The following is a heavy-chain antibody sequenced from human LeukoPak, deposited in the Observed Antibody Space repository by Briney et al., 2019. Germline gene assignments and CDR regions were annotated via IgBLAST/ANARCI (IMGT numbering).Heavy chain of an antibody. J-gene: IGHJ4*02. Sequence: PSQTLSLTCAVSGGSISSGGYSWSWIRQPPGKGLEWIGYIYHSGSTYYNPSLKSRVTISVDRSKNQFSLKLSSVTAADTAVYYCAREGDGYSSSSVFDYWGQGTLVTVSS. D-gene: IGHD6-6*01. CDR3: AREGDGYSSSSVFDY. V-gene: IGHV4-30-2*01. CDR2: IYHSGST. CDR1: GGSISSGGYS.